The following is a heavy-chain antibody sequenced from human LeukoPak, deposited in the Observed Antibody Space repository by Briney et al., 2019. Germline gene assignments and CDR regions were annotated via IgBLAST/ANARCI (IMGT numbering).Heavy chain of an antibody. J-gene: IGHJ5*02. CDR2: ISGYDGNT. CDR1: GYTFTTYG. D-gene: IGHD2-2*01. CDR3: ARDCSTSCYWFDP. Sequence: ASVKVSCKASGYTFTTYGISWVRQAPGQGLEWMGWISGYDGNTKYAQKLQGRVTMTTDTSTSIAYMELRSLRPDDTAVYYCARDCSTSCYWFDPWGQGTLVTVAS. V-gene: IGHV1-18*01.